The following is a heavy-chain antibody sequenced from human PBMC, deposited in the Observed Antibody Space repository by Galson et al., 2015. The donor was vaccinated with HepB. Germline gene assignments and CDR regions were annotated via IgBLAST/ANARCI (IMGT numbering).Heavy chain of an antibody. J-gene: IGHJ3*02. CDR3: ARDMVRGVLKALDAFDI. V-gene: IGHV1-18*01. CDR1: GYTFTSYG. Sequence: SVKVSCKASGYTFTSYGISWVRQAPGQGLEWMGWISAYNGNTNYAQKLQGRVTMTTDTSTSTAYMELRSLRSDDTAVYYCARDMVRGVLKALDAFDIWGQGTMVTVSS. D-gene: IGHD3-10*01. CDR2: ISAYNGNT.